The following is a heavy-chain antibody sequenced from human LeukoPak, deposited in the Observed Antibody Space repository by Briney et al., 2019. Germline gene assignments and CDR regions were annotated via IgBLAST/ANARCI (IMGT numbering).Heavy chain of an antibody. CDR1: GFTFSGYE. CDR2: IRSSGNTI. CDR3: AADILTLGWFDP. D-gene: IGHD3-9*01. Sequence: TGGSLRLSCAASGFTFSGYEMNWVRQAPGKGLEWVSYIRSSGNTIYYADSVKGRFTISRDNAKNSLSLQMNSLRAEDTAVYYCAADILTLGWFDPWGQGTLVTVSS. J-gene: IGHJ5*02. V-gene: IGHV3-48*03.